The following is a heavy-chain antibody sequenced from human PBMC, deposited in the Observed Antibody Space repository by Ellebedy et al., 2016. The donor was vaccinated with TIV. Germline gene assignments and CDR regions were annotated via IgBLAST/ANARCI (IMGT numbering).Heavy chain of an antibody. Sequence: GESLKISCAASGFTFSSHAMSWVRQAPGKGLEWVSTISNTGSRTYYADSVEGRFIISRDNSKNTLYLQMNSLRAEDTARYYCARGRSGTYIHHAFDSWGQGTLVTVSS. CDR1: GFTFSSHA. J-gene: IGHJ4*02. D-gene: IGHD1-14*01. CDR3: ARGRSGTYIHHAFDS. V-gene: IGHV3-23*01. CDR2: ISNTGSRT.